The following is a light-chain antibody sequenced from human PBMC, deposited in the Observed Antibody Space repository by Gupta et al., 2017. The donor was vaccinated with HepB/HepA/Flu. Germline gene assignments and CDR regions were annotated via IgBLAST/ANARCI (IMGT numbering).Light chain of an antibody. V-gene: IGKV1-39*01. J-gene: IGKJ1*01. CDR3: QQSYSYSWT. Sequence: DIQMTQSPSSLSASVGDRVTITCRASQSISSYLNWYQQKPGKAPKLLIYEASSLESGVPSRFSGSGSGTEFTLTISSLQPEDFATYYCQQSYSYSWTFGQGTKVEIK. CDR1: QSISSY. CDR2: EAS.